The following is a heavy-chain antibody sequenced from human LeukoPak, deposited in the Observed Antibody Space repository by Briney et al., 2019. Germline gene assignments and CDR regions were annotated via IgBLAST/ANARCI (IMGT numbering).Heavy chain of an antibody. CDR3: ARVMVRGVRFNGMDV. V-gene: IGHV3-33*01. D-gene: IGHD3-10*01. Sequence: GRSLRLSCAASGFTFSSYGMHWVRQAPGKGLEWVPVIWYDGSNKYYADSVKGRFTISRDNSKNTLYLQMNSLRAEDTAVYYCARVMVRGVRFNGMDVWGKGTTVTVSS. CDR2: IWYDGSNK. J-gene: IGHJ6*04. CDR1: GFTFSSYG.